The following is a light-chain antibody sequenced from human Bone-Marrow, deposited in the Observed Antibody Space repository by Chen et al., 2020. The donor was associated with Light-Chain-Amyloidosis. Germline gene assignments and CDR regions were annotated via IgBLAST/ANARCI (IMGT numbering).Light chain of an antibody. CDR1: QSVSSSS. CDR2: GAS. J-gene: IGKJ3*01. CDR3: QQYGSSPFT. Sequence: EIVLTQSPGTLSLSPGESATLSCRASQSVSSSSLAWYPQKPGQAPRLLVHGASSRATGVPDRFSGSGSGTDFTLTISRLEPEDFAMYYCQQYGSSPFTFGPGTKVDIK. V-gene: IGKV3-20*01.